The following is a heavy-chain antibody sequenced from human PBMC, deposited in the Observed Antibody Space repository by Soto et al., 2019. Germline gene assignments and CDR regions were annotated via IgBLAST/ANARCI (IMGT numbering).Heavy chain of an antibody. CDR2: INHSGST. D-gene: IGHD1-1*01. J-gene: IGHJ6*02. Sequence: SETLSLTXAVYGGSFSGYYWSWIRQPPGKGLEWIGEINHSGSTNYNPSLKSRVTISVDTSKNQFSLKLSSVTAADTAVYYCARLDIGPYYYGMDVWGQGTTVTVSS. V-gene: IGHV4-34*01. CDR3: ARLDIGPYYYGMDV. CDR1: GGSFSGYY.